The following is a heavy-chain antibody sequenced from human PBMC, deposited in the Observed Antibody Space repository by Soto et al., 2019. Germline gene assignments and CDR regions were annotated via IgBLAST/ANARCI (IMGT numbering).Heavy chain of an antibody. CDR2: MNPNSGNT. D-gene: IGHD3-9*01. Sequence: ASVKVSCKASGYTFTSYDINWVRQATGQGLEWMGWMNPNSGNTGYAQKFQGRVTMTRNTSISTAYMELSSLRSEDTAVYYCARGRKILRYFDWPQDDDAFDIWGQGTMVTVSS. CDR3: ARGRKILRYFDWPQDDDAFDI. J-gene: IGHJ3*02. CDR1: GYTFTSYD. V-gene: IGHV1-8*01.